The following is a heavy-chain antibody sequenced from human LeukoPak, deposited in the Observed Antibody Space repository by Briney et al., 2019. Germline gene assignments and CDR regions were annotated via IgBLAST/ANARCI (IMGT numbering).Heavy chain of an antibody. J-gene: IGHJ4*02. CDR1: GFTLSDYN. V-gene: IGHV3-69-1*01. D-gene: IGHD3-9*01. Sequence: GGSLRLSCVASGFTLSDYNMNWVRQAPGKGLEWVSSTRNSSVIFYGDSVEGRFSVSRDNAKNSLYLQMNSLRVEGTAMYYCARGDGISHWGQGTLVTVSS. CDR2: TRNSSVI. CDR3: ARGDGISH.